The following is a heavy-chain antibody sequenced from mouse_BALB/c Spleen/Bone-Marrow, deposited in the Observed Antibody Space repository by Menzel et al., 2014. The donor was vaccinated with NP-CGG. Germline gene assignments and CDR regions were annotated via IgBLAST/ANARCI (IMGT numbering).Heavy chain of an antibody. J-gene: IGHJ2*01. CDR1: GYTFXSYW. CDR2: IDPSDSET. CDR3: ARWGAYFDY. Sequence: VQVVESGAELVRPGTPVKLSCKASGYTFXSYWMNWVKQRPGRGLEWIGRIDPSDSETHYNQKFKDKATLTVDKSSSTAYIQLSSLTSEDSAVYYCARWGAYFDYWGQGTTLTVSS. V-gene: IGHV1-61*01.